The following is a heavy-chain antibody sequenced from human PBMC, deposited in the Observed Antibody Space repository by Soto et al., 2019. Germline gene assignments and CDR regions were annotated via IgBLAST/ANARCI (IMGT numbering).Heavy chain of an antibody. CDR3: TRRYYYGSGPSYGMDV. D-gene: IGHD3-10*01. Sequence: PGGSLRHSWTASGFTFGDYAMSWFRQAPGKGLEWVGFIRSKAYGGTTEYAASVKGRFTISRDDSKSIAYLQMNSLKTEDTAVYYCTRRYYYGSGPSYGMDVWGQGTTVTVSS. J-gene: IGHJ6*02. V-gene: IGHV3-49*03. CDR2: IRSKAYGGTT. CDR1: GFTFGDYA.